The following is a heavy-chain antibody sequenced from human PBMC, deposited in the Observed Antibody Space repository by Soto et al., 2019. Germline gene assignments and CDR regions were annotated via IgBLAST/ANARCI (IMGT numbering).Heavy chain of an antibody. CDR2: ISSSGSTI. Sequence: QVQLVESGGGLVKPRGSLSFSCAASGFTFSDYYMSWIRQAPGKGLEWVSYISSSGSTIYYADSVKGRFTISRDNAKNSLYLQMNSLRAEDTAVYYCARTMVRGVMTLQHYYYMDVWGKGTTVTVSS. D-gene: IGHD3-10*01. V-gene: IGHV3-11*01. J-gene: IGHJ6*03. CDR3: ARTMVRGVMTLQHYYYMDV. CDR1: GFTFSDYY.